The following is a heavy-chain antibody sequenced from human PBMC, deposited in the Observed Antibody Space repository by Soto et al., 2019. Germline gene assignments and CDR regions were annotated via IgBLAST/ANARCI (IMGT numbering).Heavy chain of an antibody. CDR3: AKDIVVVVAATLEFDY. CDR1: GFTFSSYA. D-gene: IGHD2-15*01. J-gene: IGHJ4*02. CDR2: ISGSGGST. V-gene: IGHV3-23*01. Sequence: EVQLLESGGGLVQPGGSLRLSCAASGFTFSSYAMSWVRQAPGKGLEWVSAISGSGGSTYYADSVKGRFTISRDNSKNTLYLQMNILRAEDTAVYYCAKDIVVVVAATLEFDYWGQGTLVTVSS.